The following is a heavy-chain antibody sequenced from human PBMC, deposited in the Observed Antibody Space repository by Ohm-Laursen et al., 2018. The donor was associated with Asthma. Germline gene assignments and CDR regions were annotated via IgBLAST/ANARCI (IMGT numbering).Heavy chain of an antibody. V-gene: IGHV4-59*01. CDR3: ARDRAGGGY. CDR1: GGSISTYS. Sequence: SDTLSLTCTVSGGSISTYSWSWLRQPPGKGLEWIGNIYYSGSTNYNPSLKSRVTISVDTSKNQFSLRVSSVTAADTAVYYCARDRAGGGYWGQGALVTVSS. J-gene: IGHJ4*02. CDR2: IYYSGST. D-gene: IGHD3-10*01.